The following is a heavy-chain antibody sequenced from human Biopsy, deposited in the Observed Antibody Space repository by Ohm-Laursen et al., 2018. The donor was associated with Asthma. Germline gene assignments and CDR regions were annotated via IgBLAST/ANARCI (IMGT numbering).Heavy chain of an antibody. CDR2: ISYTGSA. Sequence: SDTLSLTCTVSGGSVSSGSYYWGWIRQPSGKGLEWMGSISYTGSAYHNPSLKSRVTISVDTSKNHFSLKLSSVTAADTAVYYCARHWDWGSFFDYWGQGTPVTVSS. CDR3: ARHWDWGSFFDY. CDR1: GGSVSSGSYY. V-gene: IGHV4-39*01. D-gene: IGHD7-27*01. J-gene: IGHJ4*02.